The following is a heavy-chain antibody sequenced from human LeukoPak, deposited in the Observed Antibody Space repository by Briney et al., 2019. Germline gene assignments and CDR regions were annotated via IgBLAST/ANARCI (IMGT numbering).Heavy chain of an antibody. D-gene: IGHD3-9*01. Sequence: GGSLRLSCAASGFTFSDYNMRWIRQAPGKGLEWVSSISRSGSTKYYADSVKGRFTISRDNSKNTLYLQMKSLRAEDTAVYYCARVFSQVSLVFDYWGQGTLVTVSS. CDR2: ISRSGSTK. J-gene: IGHJ4*02. CDR3: ARVFSQVSLVFDY. CDR1: GFTFSDYN. V-gene: IGHV3-11*01.